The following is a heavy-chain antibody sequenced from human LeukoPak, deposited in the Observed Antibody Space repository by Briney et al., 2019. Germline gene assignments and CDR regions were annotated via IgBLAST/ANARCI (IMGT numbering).Heavy chain of an antibody. V-gene: IGHV1-69*05. J-gene: IGHJ6*03. CDR2: IIPIFGTA. CDR1: GGTFSSYA. Sequence: ASVKVSCKASGGTFSSYAISWVRQAPGQGLEWMGGIIPIFGTANYAQKFQGRVTITTDESTSTAYMELSSLRSEDTAVYYCASHLSESQWELPNYYYYYYMDVWGKGTTVTVSS. CDR3: ASHLSESQWELPNYYYYYYMDV. D-gene: IGHD1-26*01.